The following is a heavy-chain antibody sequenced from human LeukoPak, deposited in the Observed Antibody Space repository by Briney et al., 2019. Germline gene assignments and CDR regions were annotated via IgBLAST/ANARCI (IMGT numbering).Heavy chain of an antibody. CDR3: AKRMVPTIWVGRAAFDI. J-gene: IGHJ3*02. CDR2: IGGGGAIT. V-gene: IGHV3-23*01. CDR1: GFTFSSSA. Sequence: GGSLRLSCAASGFTFSSSAMSWVRQAPGKGLEWVSAIGGGGAITYYTDSVKGRFTISRDNSKNTLYLQMNSLRAEDTALYYCAKRMVPTIWVGRAAFDIWGQGTMVTVS. D-gene: IGHD5-12*01.